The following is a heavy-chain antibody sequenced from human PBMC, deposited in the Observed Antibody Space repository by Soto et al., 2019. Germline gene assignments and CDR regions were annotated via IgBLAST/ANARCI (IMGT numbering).Heavy chain of an antibody. J-gene: IGHJ4*02. V-gene: IGHV1-46*02. CDR1: GYNFNQYY. D-gene: IGHD1-26*01. Sequence: QVQLMQSGAEVRKPGASVRLSCETSGYNFNQYYIHWVRQAPVQGLEWMGIINLRGGTTEYAHKFRGRVTVTGDTSTKTAYMELRSLRSEDTAMYFCARGPEDSDVPRWDYWGQGTLVTVSS. CDR3: ARGPEDSDVPRWDY. CDR2: INLRGGTT.